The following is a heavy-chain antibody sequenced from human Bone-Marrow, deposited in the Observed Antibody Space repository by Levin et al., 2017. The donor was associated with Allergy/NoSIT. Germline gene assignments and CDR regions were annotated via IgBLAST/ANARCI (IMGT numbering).Heavy chain of an antibody. CDR3: ARDKAYYYDSSGVKSGTERGIWYFDL. CDR2: IIPILGIG. CDR1: GGTFSSYT. V-gene: IGHV1-69*04. Sequence: SVKVSCKASGGTFSSYTISWVRQAPRQGLEWMGRIIPILGIGNYAQKFQGRVTITADKSTSTAYMELSSLRSEDTAVYYCARDKAYYYDSSGVKSGTERGIWYFDLWGRGTLVTVSS. D-gene: IGHD3-22*01. J-gene: IGHJ2*01.